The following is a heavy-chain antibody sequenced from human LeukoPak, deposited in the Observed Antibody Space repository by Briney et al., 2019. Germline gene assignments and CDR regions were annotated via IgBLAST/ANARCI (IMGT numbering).Heavy chain of an antibody. CDR1: GFTFSSYA. CDR2: ISYDGSNK. V-gene: IGHV3-30-3*01. J-gene: IGHJ6*03. D-gene: IGHD6-19*01. CDR3: ARDAVAGTGYMDV. Sequence: PGGSLRLSCAASGFTFSSYAMHWVRQAPGKGLEWVAVISYDGSNKYYADSVKGRFTISRDNSKNTLYLQMNSLRAEDTAVYYCARDAVAGTGYMDVWGKGTTVTVSS.